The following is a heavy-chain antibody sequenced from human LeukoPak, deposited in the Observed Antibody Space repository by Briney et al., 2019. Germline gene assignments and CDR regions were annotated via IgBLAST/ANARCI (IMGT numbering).Heavy chain of an antibody. CDR3: AKAGSGYDSSGYYYASDAFDI. Sequence: SLRPSCAASGITFDDYAMHWVRPAPGKGLEWVSGISWNSGSIGYADSVKGRFTISRDNAKISLYLQMISLRAEDMALYYCAKAGSGYDSSGYYYASDAFDIWGQGTMVTVSS. CDR2: ISWNSGSI. CDR1: GITFDDYA. V-gene: IGHV3-9*03. D-gene: IGHD3-22*01. J-gene: IGHJ3*02.